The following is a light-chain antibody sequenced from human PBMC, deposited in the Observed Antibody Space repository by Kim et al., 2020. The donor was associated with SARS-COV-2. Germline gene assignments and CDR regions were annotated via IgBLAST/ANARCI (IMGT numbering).Light chain of an antibody. CDR3: QVWASSSDHQNVV. V-gene: IGLV3-21*04. Sequence: SYELTQPPSVSVAPGKTARITCGGNNIGSKSVHWYQQKPGQAPVLVIYYDSDRPSGIPERFSGSNSGNTATLTISRVEAGDEADYYCQVWASSSDHQNVV. CDR1: NIGSKS. J-gene: IGLJ2*01. CDR2: YDS.